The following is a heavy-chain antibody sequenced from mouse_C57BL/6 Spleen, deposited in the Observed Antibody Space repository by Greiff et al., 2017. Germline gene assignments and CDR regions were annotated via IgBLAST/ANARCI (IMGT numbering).Heavy chain of an antibody. J-gene: IGHJ3*01. CDR3: ARRDHYDGYYPGFAY. Sequence: EVKLVESGGGLVKPGGSLKLSCAASGFTFSDYGMHWVRQAPEKGLEWVAYIRSGSGTIYYADTVKGRFTISRDNAKNTLFLQMTSLRSEDTAVYYCARRDHYDGYYPGFAYWGQGTLVTVSA. CDR1: GFTFSDYG. CDR2: IRSGSGTI. D-gene: IGHD2-3*01. V-gene: IGHV5-17*01.